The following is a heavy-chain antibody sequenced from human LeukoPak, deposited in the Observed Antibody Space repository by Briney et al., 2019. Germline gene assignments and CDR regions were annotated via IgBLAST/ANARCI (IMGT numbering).Heavy chain of an antibody. CDR1: GYTFTSYA. Sequence: ASVKVSCKASGYTFTSYAMHWVRQAPGQRLEWMGWINAGNGSTKYSQKFQGRVTITRDTSASTAYMELSSLRSEDTAVYYCARVQGIAAAGIGYWGQGTLVTVSS. CDR3: ARVQGIAAAGIGY. D-gene: IGHD6-13*01. V-gene: IGHV1-3*01. J-gene: IGHJ4*02. CDR2: INAGNGST.